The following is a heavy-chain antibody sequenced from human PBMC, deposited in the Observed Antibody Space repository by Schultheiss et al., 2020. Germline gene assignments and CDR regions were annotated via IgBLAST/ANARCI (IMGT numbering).Heavy chain of an antibody. CDR1: GFTFDDYA. CDR2: ISWNSGSI. V-gene: IGHV3-9*01. D-gene: IGHD6-19*01. CDR3: AKPKGPRAGWFDP. J-gene: IGHJ5*02. Sequence: SLKISCAASGFTFDDYAMHWVRQAPGKGLEWVSGISWNSGSIGYADSVKGRFTISRDTSTNTLYLQMNSLRAEDTAVYYCAKPKGPRAGWFDPWGQGTLVTVSS.